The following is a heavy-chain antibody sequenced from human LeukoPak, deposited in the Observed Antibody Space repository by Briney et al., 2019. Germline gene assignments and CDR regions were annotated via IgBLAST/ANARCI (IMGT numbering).Heavy chain of an antibody. Sequence: GGSLRLSCAASGFTFSHHGMNWVRQAPGKGLEWVSSISSSSGYIYYVDSVKGRFTISRDNAKNSPYLHINSLRAEDTAVYYCARYSTTWTEAFDIWGQGTMVTVSS. J-gene: IGHJ3*02. CDR2: ISSSSGYI. V-gene: IGHV3-21*01. CDR1: GFTFSHHG. D-gene: IGHD2-2*01. CDR3: ARYSTTWTEAFDI.